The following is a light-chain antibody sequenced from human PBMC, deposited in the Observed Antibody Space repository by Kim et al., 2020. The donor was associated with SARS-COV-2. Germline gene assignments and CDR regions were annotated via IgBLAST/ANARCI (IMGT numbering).Light chain of an antibody. V-gene: IGLV3-1*01. CDR3: QAWDSTSAV. Sequence: SVSPGQTASITCAGDKLGDKYVCWYQQKPGQSPVVVMYEDRERPSGIPDRFSGSNSGNTATLTISGTQAMDEADYYCQAWDSTSAVFGGGTQLTVL. CDR1: KLGDKY. CDR2: EDR. J-gene: IGLJ3*02.